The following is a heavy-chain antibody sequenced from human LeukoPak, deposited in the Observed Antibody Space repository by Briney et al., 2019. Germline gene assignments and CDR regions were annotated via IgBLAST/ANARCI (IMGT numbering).Heavy chain of an antibody. J-gene: IGHJ4*02. CDR2: IYPGDSDT. CDR1: GYSFTSYW. Sequence: GESLKISCKGSGYSFTSYWIGWVRQMPGKGLEWMGIIYPGDSDTRYSPSFQGQVTISADKSISTAYLQWSSLKASDTAMYHCARLRLRLAAAGFLDYWGQGTLVTVSS. V-gene: IGHV5-51*01. D-gene: IGHD6-13*01. CDR3: ARLRLRLAAAGFLDY.